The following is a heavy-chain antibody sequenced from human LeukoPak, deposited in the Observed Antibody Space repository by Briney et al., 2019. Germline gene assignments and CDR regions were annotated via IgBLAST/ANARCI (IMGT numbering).Heavy chain of an antibody. Sequence: PSETLSLTCTVSGGSISSYYWSWIRQPPGKGLEWIGYIYYSGSTNYNPSLKSRVTISVDTSKNQFSLKLSSVTAADTAAYYCAREEKDPVVPSGSYLLWGQGTLVTVSS. V-gene: IGHV4-59*12. J-gene: IGHJ4*02. CDR2: IYYSGST. CDR3: AREEKDPVVPSGSYLL. CDR1: GGSISSYY. D-gene: IGHD1-26*01.